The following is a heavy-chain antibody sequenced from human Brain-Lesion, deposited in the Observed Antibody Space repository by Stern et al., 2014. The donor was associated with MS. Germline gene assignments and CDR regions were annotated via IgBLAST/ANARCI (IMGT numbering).Heavy chain of an antibody. V-gene: IGHV3-74*01. CDR2: INRDGSTT. CDR1: GFTFSNSL. D-gene: IGHD3-10*01. J-gene: IGHJ4*02. Sequence: EVQLVESGGGLVQPGGSLRLSCAASGFTFSNSLMHWVRQAPGKGLVWVSRINRDGSTTTYADSVKGRFTISRDNAKNTLYLQMSSLRAEDTAVYYCTILSGPYDHWGQGTLVTVSS. CDR3: TILSGPYDH.